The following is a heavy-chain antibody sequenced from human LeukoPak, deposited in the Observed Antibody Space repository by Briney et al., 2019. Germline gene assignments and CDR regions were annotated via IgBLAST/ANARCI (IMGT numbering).Heavy chain of an antibody. CDR2: ISWNSGSI. Sequence: PGGSLRLSCAASGFTFDDYAMHWVRQAPGKGLEWVSGISWNSGSIGYADSVKGRFTISRDNSKNTLYLQMNSLRAEDTAVYYCARDQQSSIFGVVTTARYNWFDPWGQGTLVTVSS. CDR3: ARDQQSSIFGVVTTARYNWFDP. CDR1: GFTFDDYA. V-gene: IGHV3-9*01. J-gene: IGHJ5*02. D-gene: IGHD3-3*01.